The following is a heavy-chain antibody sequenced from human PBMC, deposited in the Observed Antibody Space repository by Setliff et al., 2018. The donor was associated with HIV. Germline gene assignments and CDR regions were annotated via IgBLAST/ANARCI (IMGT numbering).Heavy chain of an antibody. V-gene: IGHV1-18*01. J-gene: IGHJ4*02. CDR1: GYTFTSYG. D-gene: IGHD1-7*01. Sequence: ASVKVSCKASGYTFTSYGISWVRQAPGQGLEWMGWISAYNGNTNYAQKFRGRVTMTRDTSTSTAYMELRSLKSDDTAVYYCARVWDWNYDLGYWGQGTLVTV. CDR3: ARVWDWNYDLGY. CDR2: ISAYNGNT.